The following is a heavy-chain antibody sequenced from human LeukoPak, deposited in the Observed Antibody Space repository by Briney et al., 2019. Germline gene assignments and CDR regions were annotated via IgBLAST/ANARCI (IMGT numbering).Heavy chain of an antibody. Sequence: GSLRLSCAASGFTFSSYWMSWVRQASGKGLEWVANIKQDGSEKYYVDSVKGRFTISRDNAKNTLYLQMNSLRAEDTAVYYCARGRVGATFDYWGQGTLVTVST. V-gene: IGHV3-7*02. D-gene: IGHD1-26*01. J-gene: IGHJ4*02. CDR2: IKQDGSEK. CDR1: GFTFSSYW. CDR3: ARGRVGATFDY.